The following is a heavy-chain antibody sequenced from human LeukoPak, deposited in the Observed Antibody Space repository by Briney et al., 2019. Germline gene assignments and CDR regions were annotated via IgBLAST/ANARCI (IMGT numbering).Heavy chain of an antibody. D-gene: IGHD5-18*01. CDR2: ISSSSSYI. V-gene: IGHV3-21*01. Sequence: PGGSLRLSCAASGFTFRSYSMNWVRQAPGKGLEWVSSISSSSSYIYYADSVKGRFTISRDNAKNSLYLQMNSLRAEDTAVYYCARDVSGYSYGYSYWGQGTLVTVSS. CDR3: ARDVSGYSYGYSY. CDR1: GFTFRSYS. J-gene: IGHJ4*02.